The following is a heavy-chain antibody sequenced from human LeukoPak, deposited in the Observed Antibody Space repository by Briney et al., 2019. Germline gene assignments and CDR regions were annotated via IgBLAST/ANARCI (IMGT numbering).Heavy chain of an antibody. V-gene: IGHV1-69*01. CDR3: ARLPDYDNSVYTSSIDY. CDR1: GGTFSSYA. CDR2: IIPIFGTA. Sequence: GASVKVSCKASGGTFSSYAISWVRQAPGQGLEWMGGIIPIFGTANYAQKFQGRVTITADESTSTAYMELRSLRSDDTAVYYCARLPDYDNSVYTSSIDYWGQGTLVTVSS. D-gene: IGHD3-22*01. J-gene: IGHJ4*02.